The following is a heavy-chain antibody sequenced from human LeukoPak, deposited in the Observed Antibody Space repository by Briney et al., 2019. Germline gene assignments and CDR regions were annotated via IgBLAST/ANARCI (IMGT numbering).Heavy chain of an antibody. J-gene: IGHJ5*02. V-gene: IGHV1-24*01. Sequence: GASVKVSCKVSGYTLTELSMHWVRQAPGKGLEWMGGFDPEDGETIYAQKFQGRVTMTEDTSTDTAYMELSSLRSEDTAVYYCATSGMVRGVISWFDPWGQGTLVTVSS. CDR1: GYTLTELS. CDR2: FDPEDGET. D-gene: IGHD3-10*01. CDR3: ATSGMVRGVISWFDP.